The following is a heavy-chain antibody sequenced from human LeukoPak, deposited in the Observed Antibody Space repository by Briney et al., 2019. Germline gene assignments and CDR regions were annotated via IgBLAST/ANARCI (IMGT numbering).Heavy chain of an antibody. CDR3: ARHRAVDFLWAFDI. CDR1: GGSIRSSYYY. J-gene: IGHJ3*02. Sequence: TSSETLSLTCTVSGGSIRSSYYYWGWIRQPPGKGLEWIGSIYDSGSTYYNPSLKSRVTISVDTSKSQFSLKLNSVTAADTAVYYCARHRAVDFLWAFDIWGQGTMVTVSS. D-gene: IGHD6-19*01. CDR2: IYDSGST. V-gene: IGHV4-39*01.